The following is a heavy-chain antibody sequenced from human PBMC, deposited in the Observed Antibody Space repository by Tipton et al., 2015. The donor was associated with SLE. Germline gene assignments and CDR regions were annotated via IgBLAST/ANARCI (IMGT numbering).Heavy chain of an antibody. J-gene: IGHJ2*01. CDR1: GDSINSHY. CDR2: IYPSGSI. V-gene: IGHV4-4*07. D-gene: IGHD2-15*01. CDR3: ARRVVRLGYFDL. Sequence: LRLSCKVSGDSINSHYWSWIRQPAGKGLQWIGRIYPSGSINYNPSLKSRVTMSVDTSKNHFSLKLTSVTAADTAFYFCARRVVRLGYFDLWGRGTLITVSS.